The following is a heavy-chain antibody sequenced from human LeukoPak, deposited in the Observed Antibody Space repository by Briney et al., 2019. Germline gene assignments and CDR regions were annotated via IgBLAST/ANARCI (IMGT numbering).Heavy chain of an antibody. J-gene: IGHJ4*02. CDR2: IFYSGST. Sequence: SETLSLTCTVSGGSISSYYWSWIRQPPGKGLEWIGYIFYSGSTNYNPSLKSRVTISVDTSKNQFSLKLSSVTAADTAVYYCARVILGYKLLFDYWGQGTLVTVSS. CDR3: ARVILGYKLLFDY. CDR1: GGSISSYY. V-gene: IGHV4-59*01. D-gene: IGHD2-2*01.